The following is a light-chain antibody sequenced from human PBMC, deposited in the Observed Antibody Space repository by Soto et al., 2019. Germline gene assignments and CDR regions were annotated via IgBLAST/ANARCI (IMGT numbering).Light chain of an antibody. CDR3: QQRSNWPGT. V-gene: IGKV3-11*01. CDR2: DAS. Sequence: IVMTQSPATLSVSPGERAILSCRASQSVGTYLAWYQQKPGQAPRLLIYDASNRATGIPARFGGSGSGTDFTLTINSLEPEDFAVYYCQQRSNWPGTFGPGTKVDIK. J-gene: IGKJ3*01. CDR1: QSVGTY.